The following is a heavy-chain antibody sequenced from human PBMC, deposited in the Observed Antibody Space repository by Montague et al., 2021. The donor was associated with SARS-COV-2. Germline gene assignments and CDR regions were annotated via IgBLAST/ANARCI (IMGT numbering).Heavy chain of an antibody. CDR2: ISGSTSPV. V-gene: IGHV3-11*01. CDR1: GFTFIDYY. Sequence: SLRLSCAASGFTFIDYYMTWIRQAPGKGLEWVAYISGSTSPVKYADSVKGRFTISRDNSKTSLYLQMNDLRGEDSALYYCARLGVSGIYGLVYYGMDVWGQGTTVTVSS. D-gene: IGHD3/OR15-3a*01. CDR3: ARLGVSGIYGLVYYGMDV. J-gene: IGHJ6*02.